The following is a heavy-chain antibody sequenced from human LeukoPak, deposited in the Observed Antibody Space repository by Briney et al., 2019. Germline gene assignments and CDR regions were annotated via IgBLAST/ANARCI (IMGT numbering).Heavy chain of an antibody. V-gene: IGHV3-53*01. J-gene: IGHJ4*02. CDR2: IYSGGST. CDR1: GFTVSSNY. Sequence: GGSLRLSCAASGFTVSSNYMSWVRQAPGKGLEWVSVIYSGGSTYYADSVKGRFTISRDNSKNTLYLQMNSLRAEDTAVYYCASSLGGDSRGYYYRFFDYWGQGTLVTVSS. CDR3: ASSLGGDSRGYYYRFFDY. D-gene: IGHD3-22*01.